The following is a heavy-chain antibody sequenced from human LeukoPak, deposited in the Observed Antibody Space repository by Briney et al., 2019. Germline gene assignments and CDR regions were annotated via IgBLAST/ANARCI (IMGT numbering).Heavy chain of an antibody. Sequence: PSETLSLTCAVYGGSFSDYYWSWIRQPPGKGLEWIGYFYYSGSTYYNPSLKSRVTISVDTSKNQFSLKLSSVTAADTAVYYCARPYYYDSRIDPWGQGTLVTVSS. V-gene: IGHV4-30-4*01. CDR2: FYYSGST. CDR1: GGSFSDYY. D-gene: IGHD3-22*01. J-gene: IGHJ5*02. CDR3: ARPYYYDSRIDP.